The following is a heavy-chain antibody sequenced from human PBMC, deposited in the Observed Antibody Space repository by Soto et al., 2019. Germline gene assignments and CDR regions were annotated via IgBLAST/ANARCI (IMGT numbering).Heavy chain of an antibody. CDR1: GFTFSSYA. D-gene: IGHD6-6*01. V-gene: IGHV3-64D*08. Sequence: GGSLRLSCSASGFTFSSYAMHWVRQAPGKGLEYVSAISSNGGSTYYADSVKGRFTISRDNSKNTLYLQMSSLRAEDTAVYYCVKVVIPEYSSSPLYYFDYWGQGTLVTVSS. J-gene: IGHJ4*02. CDR3: VKVVIPEYSSSPLYYFDY. CDR2: ISSNGGST.